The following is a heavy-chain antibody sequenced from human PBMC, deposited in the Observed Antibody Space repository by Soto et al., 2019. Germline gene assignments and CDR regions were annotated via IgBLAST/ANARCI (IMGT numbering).Heavy chain of an antibody. D-gene: IGHD3-3*01. V-gene: IGHV5-51*01. J-gene: IGHJ6*02. CDR1: GYSFNTYW. CDR2: IYPGDSDT. Sequence: PGESLKISCKGSGYSFNTYWIGWVRQMPGKGLEWMGIIYPGDSDTKYSPSFQGQVTISVDKSINTAYLQWSSLEASDTAMYYCTRHYDFWSGLYYYGMDVWGQGTTVPSP. CDR3: TRHYDFWSGLYYYGMDV.